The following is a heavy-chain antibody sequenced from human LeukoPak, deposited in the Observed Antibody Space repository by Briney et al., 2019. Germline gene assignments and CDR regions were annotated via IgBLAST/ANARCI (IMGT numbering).Heavy chain of an antibody. CDR1: GGSISTYY. J-gene: IGHJ5*02. CDR2: VYYSGST. Sequence: SETLSLTCTVSGGSISTYYWSWIRQPPGKGLEWIGNVYYSGSTNYNPSLKSRVSISVDTSKNQFSLKLSSVTAADTAVYYCAGTPNWFDPWGQGTLVTVSS. CDR3: AGTPNWFDP. D-gene: IGHD2-15*01. V-gene: IGHV4-59*01.